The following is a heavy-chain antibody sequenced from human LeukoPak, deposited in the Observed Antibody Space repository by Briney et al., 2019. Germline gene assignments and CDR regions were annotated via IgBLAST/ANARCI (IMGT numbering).Heavy chain of an antibody. V-gene: IGHV3-23*01. J-gene: IGHJ4*02. CDR2: ISGSGGST. CDR1: GFTFSSYA. D-gene: IGHD1-26*01. CDR3: AKDQVGATIFWY. Sequence: GGSLKLSCAASGFTFSSYAMSWVRQAPGKGLEWVSAISGSGGSTYYADSVKGRFTISRDNSKNTLYLQMNSLRAEDTAVYYCAKDQVGATIFWYWGQGTLVTVSS.